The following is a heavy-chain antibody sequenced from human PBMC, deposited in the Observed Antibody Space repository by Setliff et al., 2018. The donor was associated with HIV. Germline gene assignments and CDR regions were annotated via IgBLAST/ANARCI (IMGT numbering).Heavy chain of an antibody. CDR2: ISSSGITT. J-gene: IGHJ3*02. Sequence: GGSLRLSCAVSGFTFINYDMSWVRQAPGKGLEWVSLISSSGITTDYADSVKGRFTSSRDNSKSTLYLQMNSLRAEDTAVYYCAKDPPGDYNGMPGDIWGQGTMVTVSS. D-gene: IGHD1-1*01. V-gene: IGHV3-23*01. CDR3: AKDPPGDYNGMPGDI. CDR1: GFTFINYD.